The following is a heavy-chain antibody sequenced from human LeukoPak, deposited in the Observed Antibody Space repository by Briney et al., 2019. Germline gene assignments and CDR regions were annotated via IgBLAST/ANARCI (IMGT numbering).Heavy chain of an antibody. Sequence: GGSLRLSCAASGFTFSSYWMHWVRQAPGKGLVWVSRINTDGSSTSYADSVKGRFTFSRDNAKNTLYLQMNSLRAEDTAVYYCARNWGGYEPRLYYYGMDVWGQGTTVTVSS. J-gene: IGHJ6*02. CDR1: GFTFSSYW. V-gene: IGHV3-74*01. CDR2: INTDGSST. CDR3: ARNWGGYEPRLYYYGMDV. D-gene: IGHD3-3*01.